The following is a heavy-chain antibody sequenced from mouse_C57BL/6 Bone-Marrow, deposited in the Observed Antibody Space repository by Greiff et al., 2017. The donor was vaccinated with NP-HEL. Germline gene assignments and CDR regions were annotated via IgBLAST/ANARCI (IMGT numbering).Heavy chain of an antibody. CDR1: GYTFTDYY. J-gene: IGHJ2*01. CDR3: ARDPITTVVGYFDY. D-gene: IGHD1-1*01. CDR2: IFPGSGST. V-gene: IGHV1-75*01. Sequence: QVQLKESGPELVKPGASVKISCKASGYTFTDYYINWVKQRPGQGLEWIGWIFPGSGSTYYNEKFKGKATLTVDKSSSTAYMLLSSLTSEDSAVYFCARDPITTVVGYFDYWGQGTTLTVSS.